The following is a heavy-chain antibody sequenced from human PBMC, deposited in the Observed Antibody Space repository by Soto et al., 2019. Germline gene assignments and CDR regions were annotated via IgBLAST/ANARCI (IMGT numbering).Heavy chain of an antibody. J-gene: IGHJ4*02. CDR3: ARAYTYDFDH. D-gene: IGHD2-21*01. Sequence: KESGPTLVKPTQTLTLTCTFSGFSFGVSGVGVGWIRQPPGRALEWLGLVFWNDDKRYSPSLESRLTLTKDTSNNQVVLTVTNLDPGDTGTYYCARAYTYDFDHWGQGTLVIVSS. CDR2: VFWNDDK. CDR1: GFSFGVSGVG. V-gene: IGHV2-5*01.